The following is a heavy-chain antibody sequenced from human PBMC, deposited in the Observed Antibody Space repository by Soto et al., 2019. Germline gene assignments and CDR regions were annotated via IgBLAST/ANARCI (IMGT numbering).Heavy chain of an antibody. Sequence: SVKVSCKASGGTFSSYAISWVRQAPGQGLEWMGGIIPIFGTANYAQKFQGRVTITADESTSTAYMELSSLRSEDTAVYYCASTIAVAGTSDYWGQGTLVTVSS. CDR2: IIPIFGTA. CDR1: GGTFSSYA. V-gene: IGHV1-69*13. CDR3: ASTIAVAGTSDY. D-gene: IGHD6-19*01. J-gene: IGHJ4*02.